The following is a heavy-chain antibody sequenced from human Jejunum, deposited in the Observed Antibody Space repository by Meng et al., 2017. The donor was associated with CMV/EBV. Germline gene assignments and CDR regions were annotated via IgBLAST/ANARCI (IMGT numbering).Heavy chain of an antibody. CDR1: YAFNVYD. V-gene: IGHV1-2*02. CDR3: ARDGVLCGDTSCRGFYS. Sequence: YAFNVYDMHWVRRAPGQGLGWMGWVNPNSGDTNYAQKFQSRVTMTRDPSISTAYMELSGLRSDDTAVYYCARDGVLCGDTSCRGFYSWGQGTLVTVSS. CDR2: VNPNSGDT. J-gene: IGHJ5*02. D-gene: IGHD2-21*01.